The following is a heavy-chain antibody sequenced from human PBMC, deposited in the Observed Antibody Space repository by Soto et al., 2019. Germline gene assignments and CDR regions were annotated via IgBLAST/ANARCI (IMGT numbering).Heavy chain of an antibody. Sequence: GGSLRLSCAASGFTFSSYGMRGVRQDPGKGLEWVAVIWYDGSNKYYADSVKGRFTISRDNSKNTLYLQMNSLRAEDTAVYYCARGSDSAAYRTFDYWGQGTLVTVSS. CDR1: GFTFSSYG. CDR2: IWYDGSNK. CDR3: ARGSDSAAYRTFDY. V-gene: IGHV3-33*01. D-gene: IGHD4-17*01. J-gene: IGHJ4*02.